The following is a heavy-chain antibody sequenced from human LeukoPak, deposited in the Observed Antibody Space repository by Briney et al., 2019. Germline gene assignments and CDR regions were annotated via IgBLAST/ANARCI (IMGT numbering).Heavy chain of an antibody. J-gene: IGHJ4*02. CDR2: ISSSGSYI. D-gene: IGHD1-26*01. Sequence: GGSLRLSCAASGFTFSLYSITWVRQTPGRGLEWVSSISSSGSYIYYADSVKGRFTVSRDNAKNSLSLQMNSLGAEDTAVYYCARGGHDGTYYLSYWGQGTLVTVSS. CDR3: ARGGHDGTYYLSY. V-gene: IGHV3-21*01. CDR1: GFTFSLYS.